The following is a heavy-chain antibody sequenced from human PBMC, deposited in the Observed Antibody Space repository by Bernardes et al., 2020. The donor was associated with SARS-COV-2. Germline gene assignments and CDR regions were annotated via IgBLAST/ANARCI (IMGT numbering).Heavy chain of an antibody. V-gene: IGHV3-30*03. Sequence: VGSLRLSCSASGFAFNTYGMHWVRQAPGKGLEWVAVTSYDGSQKHYAESLKGRFTISRDNSKDTLYLQMDSLRPEDTAVYYCASGWCTYDNSGFCDRAFNYWGQGALVTVSS. CDR1: GFAFNTYG. CDR3: ASGWCTYDNSGFCDRAFNY. J-gene: IGHJ4*02. CDR2: TSYDGSQK. D-gene: IGHD3-22*01.